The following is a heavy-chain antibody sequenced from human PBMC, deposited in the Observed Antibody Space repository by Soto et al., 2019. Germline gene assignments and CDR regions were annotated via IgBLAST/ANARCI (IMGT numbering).Heavy chain of an antibody. J-gene: IGHJ6*02. Sequence: SVKVSCKASGGTFSSYAISWVRQAPGQGLEWMGGIIPIFGTANYAQKFQGRVTITADESTSTAYMELSSLRSEDTAVYYCASCSGGSCYYSYGMDVWGQGTTVTVSS. CDR3: ASCSGGSCYYSYGMDV. CDR2: IIPIFGTA. CDR1: GGTFSSYA. D-gene: IGHD2-15*01. V-gene: IGHV1-69*13.